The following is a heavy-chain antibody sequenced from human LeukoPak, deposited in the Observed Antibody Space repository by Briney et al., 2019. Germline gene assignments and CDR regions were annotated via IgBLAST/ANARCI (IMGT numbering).Heavy chain of an antibody. CDR3: AKDKSAGATIISAFDI. CDR1: GGSISSSSYY. J-gene: IGHJ3*02. CDR2: IYYSGST. Sequence: SETLSLTCTVSGGSISSSSYYWGWIRQPPGKGLEWIGSIYYSGSTYYNPSLKSRVTISVDTSKNQFSLKLSSVTAADTAVYYCAKDKSAGATIISAFDIWGQGTMVTVSS. D-gene: IGHD1-26*01. V-gene: IGHV4-39*02.